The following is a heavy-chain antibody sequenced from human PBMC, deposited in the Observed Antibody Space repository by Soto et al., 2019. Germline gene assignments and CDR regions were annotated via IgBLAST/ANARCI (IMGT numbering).Heavy chain of an antibody. D-gene: IGHD2-15*01. CDR1: GGTFSSYA. CDR3: ARGNPRIVVVVAATQGAFDI. CDR2: IIPIFGTA. Sequence: ASVTVSCKASGGTFSSYAISWVRQAHGQGLEWMGGIIPIFGTANYAQKFQGRVTITADESTSTAYMELSSLRSEDTAVYYCARGNPRIVVVVAATQGAFDIWGQGTMVTVSS. J-gene: IGHJ3*02. V-gene: IGHV1-69*13.